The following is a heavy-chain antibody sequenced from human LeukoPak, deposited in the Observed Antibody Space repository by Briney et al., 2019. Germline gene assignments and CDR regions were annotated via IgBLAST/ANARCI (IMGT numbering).Heavy chain of an antibody. D-gene: IGHD1-26*01. CDR2: ISLAGQT. V-gene: IGHV4/OR15-8*02. CDR1: GGSISSTNW. J-gene: IGHJ4*02. CDR3: SRESGPFCPFGY. Sequence: SETLSLTCGVSGGSISSTNWYWGGRQPPRQGLEWIGEISLAGQTNYNPSLNGRVTMSLDKSSNQLSLHLTSVTAADTATYFCSRESGPFCPFGYWGQGTLVIVSS.